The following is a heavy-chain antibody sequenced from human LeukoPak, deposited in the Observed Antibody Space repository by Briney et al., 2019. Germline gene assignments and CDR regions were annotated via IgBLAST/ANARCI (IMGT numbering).Heavy chain of an antibody. Sequence: GGSLRLSCASSGFTFSSYSMNWVRQAPGKGLKWVSSISSSSSYIYYADSVKGRFTISRDNAKNSLYLQMNSLRAEDTAVYYCARVGSDFWSGYHFDYWGQGTLVTVSS. V-gene: IGHV3-21*01. D-gene: IGHD3-3*01. CDR3: ARVGSDFWSGYHFDY. J-gene: IGHJ4*02. CDR1: GFTFSSYS. CDR2: ISSSSSYI.